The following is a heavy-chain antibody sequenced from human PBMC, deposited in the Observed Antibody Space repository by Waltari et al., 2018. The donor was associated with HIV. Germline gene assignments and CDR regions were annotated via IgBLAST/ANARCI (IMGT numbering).Heavy chain of an antibody. J-gene: IGHJ4*02. CDR1: GYTFTGYY. CDR2: INPNSGGT. Sequence: QVQLVQSGAEVKTPGASVKVACKASGYTFTGYYMHWVRQAPGQGLEWMGWINPNSGGTNYAQKFQGRVTMTRDTSISTAYMELTRLRSDDTAVYYCAREPSLTTAYDYWGQGTLVTVSS. CDR3: AREPSLTTAYDY. D-gene: IGHD4-17*01. V-gene: IGHV1-2*02.